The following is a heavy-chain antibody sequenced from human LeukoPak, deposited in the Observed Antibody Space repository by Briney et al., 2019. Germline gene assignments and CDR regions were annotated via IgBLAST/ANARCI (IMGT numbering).Heavy chain of an antibody. CDR2: ISSSGSTI. CDR3: AELGIAMIGGV. V-gene: IGHV3-48*03. CDR1: GFTFDDYA. D-gene: IGHD3-10*02. J-gene: IGHJ6*04. Sequence: GGSLRLSCAASGFTFDDYAMNWVRQAPGKGLEWVSYISSSGSTIYYADSVKGRFTISRDNAKNSLYLQMNSLRAEDTAVYYCAELGIAMIGGVWGKGTTVTISS.